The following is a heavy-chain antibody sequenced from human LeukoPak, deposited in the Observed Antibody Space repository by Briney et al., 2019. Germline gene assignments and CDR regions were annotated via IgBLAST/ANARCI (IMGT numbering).Heavy chain of an antibody. Sequence: SVKVSCKASGGTFSSYAISWVRQASGQGLEWMGGINPIFHTPTYAKKFQGRLTITKDESMSTASMDLSSLISDDTAVYYCARGRTTGEFDYWGQGTLVTVSS. D-gene: IGHD4-11*01. CDR3: ARGRTTGEFDY. J-gene: IGHJ4*02. V-gene: IGHV1-69*05. CDR1: GGTFSSYA. CDR2: INPIFHTP.